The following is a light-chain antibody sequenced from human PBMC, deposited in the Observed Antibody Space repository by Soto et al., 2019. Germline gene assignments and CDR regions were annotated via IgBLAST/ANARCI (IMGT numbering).Light chain of an antibody. J-gene: IGKJ1*01. CDR1: QSISSY. CDR3: QQSYSTWT. CDR2: AAS. V-gene: IGKV1-39*01. Sequence: DIQMTQSPSSLSASVGDRVTITCRASQSISSYLNWYQQKPGKAPKLLIYAASSLQSGVPSRFSGSGSGTDFTLTIISLQPEDFATYYCQQSYSTWTFGQGTKVDIK.